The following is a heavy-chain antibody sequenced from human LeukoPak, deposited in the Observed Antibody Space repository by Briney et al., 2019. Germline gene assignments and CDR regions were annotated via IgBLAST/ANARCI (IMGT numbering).Heavy chain of an antibody. V-gene: IGHV4-39*07. Sequence: PSETLSLTCTVSGGSISSSSYYWGWIRQPPGKGLEWIGSIYYSGSTNYNPSLKSRVTISVDTSKNQFSLKLSSVTAADTAVYYCARDRRDYGDYLLAFDIWGQGTMVTVSS. CDR3: ARDRRDYGDYLLAFDI. CDR2: IYYSGST. J-gene: IGHJ3*02. CDR1: GGSISSSSYY. D-gene: IGHD4-17*01.